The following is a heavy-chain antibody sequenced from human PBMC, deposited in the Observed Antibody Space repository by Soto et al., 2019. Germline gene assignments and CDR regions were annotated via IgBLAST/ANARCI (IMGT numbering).Heavy chain of an antibody. Sequence: GGALRLSCVASGFTFSSYLMNWVRPAPGKGLEWVANIKHDGGVKYYVDSVKGRFTISRDNAKNSLYLQMNSLSAEDTAVYYCVKGYCSGGTCYRGYWGPGILVTVSS. CDR3: VKGYCSGGTCYRGY. D-gene: IGHD2-15*01. V-gene: IGHV3-7*01. CDR2: IKHDGGVK. CDR1: GFTFSSYL. J-gene: IGHJ4*02.